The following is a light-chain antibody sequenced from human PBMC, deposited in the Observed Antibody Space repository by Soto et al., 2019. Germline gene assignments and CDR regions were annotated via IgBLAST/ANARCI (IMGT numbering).Light chain of an antibody. Sequence: SYELTQPPSVSVAPGQTAKFTCGGNNIGTKSVQWYQQKSGQAPVLVVYDDSDRPSGIPERFSSPNFGNTATLTISNVEAGDEADYYCQVWDSSGDHYVFGTGTKVTV. J-gene: IGLJ1*01. CDR3: QVWDSSGDHYV. V-gene: IGLV3-21*02. CDR1: NIGTKS. CDR2: DDS.